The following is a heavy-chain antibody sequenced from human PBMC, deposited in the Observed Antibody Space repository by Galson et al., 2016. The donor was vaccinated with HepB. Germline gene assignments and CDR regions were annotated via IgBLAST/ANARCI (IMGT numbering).Heavy chain of an antibody. J-gene: IGHJ3*01. CDR1: GFNFRGYW. D-gene: IGHD3-22*01. CDR2: IQQDGTER. Sequence: SLRLSCAASGFNFRGYWMSWVRQAPGKGLEWVANIQQDGTERNYVDSVRGRFTISRDNAKDSLYLQMNSLRPEDTAIYYCAKGGRDTSGYENWGQGTVVTVSS. CDR3: AKGGRDTSGYEN. V-gene: IGHV3-7*01.